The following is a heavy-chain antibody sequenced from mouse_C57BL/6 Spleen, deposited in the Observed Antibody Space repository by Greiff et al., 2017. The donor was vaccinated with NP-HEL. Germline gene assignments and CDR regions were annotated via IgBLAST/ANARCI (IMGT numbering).Heavy chain of an antibody. CDR3: ARRGYYYGSSNWYFDV. CDR2: IDPSDSYT. D-gene: IGHD1-1*01. Sequence: QVQLQQPGAELVRPGTSVKLSCKASGYTFTSYWMHWVKQRPGQGLEWIGVIDPSDSYTNYNQKFKGKATLTVDTSSSTAYMQLSSLTSEDSAVYYCARRGYYYGSSNWYFDVWGTGTTVTVSS. V-gene: IGHV1-59*01. CDR1: GYTFTSYW. J-gene: IGHJ1*03.